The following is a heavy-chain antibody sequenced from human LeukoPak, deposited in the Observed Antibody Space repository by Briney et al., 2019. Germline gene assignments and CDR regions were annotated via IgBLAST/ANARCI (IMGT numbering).Heavy chain of an antibody. V-gene: IGHV3-7*01. Sequence: HPGGSLRLSCAASGFTFTTYWMTWVRQAPGKGLEWVANINQDGTEKHYVDSVKGRFTISRDNAKNSLSLQMNSLRVEDTAVYYCAKVAKYYYGSETYYFFEHWGQGTPVTASS. CDR2: INQDGTEK. J-gene: IGHJ4*02. D-gene: IGHD3-10*01. CDR1: GFTFTTYW. CDR3: AKVAKYYYGSETYYFFEH.